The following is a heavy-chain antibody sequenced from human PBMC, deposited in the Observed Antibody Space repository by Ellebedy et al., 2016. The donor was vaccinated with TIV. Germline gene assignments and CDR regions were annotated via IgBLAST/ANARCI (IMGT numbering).Heavy chain of an antibody. Sequence: LSLTCAASGFTVSSNYMSWVRQAPGKGLEWVAVISYDGSNKYYADSVKGRFTISRDNSKNTLYLQMNSLRAEDTAVYYCAKDLGFGELADYWGQGTLVTVSS. J-gene: IGHJ4*02. D-gene: IGHD3-10*01. CDR2: ISYDGSNK. CDR3: AKDLGFGELADY. CDR1: GFTVSSNY. V-gene: IGHV3-30*18.